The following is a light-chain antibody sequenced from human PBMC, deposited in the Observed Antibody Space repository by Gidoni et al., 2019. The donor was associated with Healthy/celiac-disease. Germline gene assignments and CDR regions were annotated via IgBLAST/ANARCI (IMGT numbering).Light chain of an antibody. CDR1: QSVSSY. CDR3: QQRSNWPPFT. V-gene: IGKV3-11*01. J-gene: IGKJ5*01. Sequence: EIVLTQSPATLSLSPGERATLSCRASQSVSSYLAWYQQKPGQAPRLLIYDASNRATGIPARFSGSGSGTDFTLTISSLEPEDFAVYYYQQRSNWPPFTFGQXTRLEIK. CDR2: DAS.